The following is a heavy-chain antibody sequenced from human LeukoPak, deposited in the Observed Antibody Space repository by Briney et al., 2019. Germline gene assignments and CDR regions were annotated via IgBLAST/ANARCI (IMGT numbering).Heavy chain of an antibody. V-gene: IGHV4-34*01. D-gene: IGHD4/OR15-4a*01. CDR1: GGSLSGYY. Sequence: SQTLSLTCAVYGGSLSGYYCSCIRQPPGNGLEWIGEISASGSTNSHPSLRSRVPMSVDTSKNQFSLKLSSLTAAHTAVYYCARGEPGHDYETCYFDYWGQGTPVTVSS. J-gene: IGHJ4*02. CDR2: ISASGST. CDR3: ARGEPGHDYETCYFDY.